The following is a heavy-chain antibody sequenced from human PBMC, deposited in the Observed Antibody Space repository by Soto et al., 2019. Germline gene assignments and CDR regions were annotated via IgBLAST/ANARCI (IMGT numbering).Heavy chain of an antibody. CDR3: AKILRLAPVTTPYYYYYGMDV. CDR2: ISYDGSNK. V-gene: IGHV3-30*18. CDR1: GFTFSSYG. Sequence: AGGSLRLSCAASGFTFSSYGMHWVRQAPGKGLEWVAVISYDGSNKYYADSVKGRFTISRDNSKNTLYLQMNSLRAEDTAVYYCAKILRLAPVTTPYYYYYGMDVWGQGTTVTVSS. D-gene: IGHD4-4*01. J-gene: IGHJ6*02.